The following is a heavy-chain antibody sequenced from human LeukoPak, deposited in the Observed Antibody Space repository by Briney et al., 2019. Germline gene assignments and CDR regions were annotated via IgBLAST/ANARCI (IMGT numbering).Heavy chain of an antibody. CDR3: ARAIASYGDSAY. Sequence: ARGSLRLSCAASGFKFSSFSMGWVRQAPGKGLEWLSYITSTSSATYYADSLQGRFTISRDNAKNSLYLQINSLRADDTAVYYCARAIASYGDSAYWGQGTLVTVSS. V-gene: IGHV3-48*04. CDR1: GFKFSSFS. J-gene: IGHJ4*02. CDR2: ITSTSSAT. D-gene: IGHD5-18*01.